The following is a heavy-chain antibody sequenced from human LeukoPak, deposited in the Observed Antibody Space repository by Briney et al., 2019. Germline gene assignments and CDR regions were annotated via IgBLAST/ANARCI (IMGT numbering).Heavy chain of an antibody. CDR3: ATDGRAYYYGSGSRGGMDV. CDR1: GYNLTELS. D-gene: IGHD3-10*01. Sequence: ASVKVSCKVSGYNLTELSMHWVRQAPGKGLEWMGGFDPEDGETVYAQKFQGRVTMTEDTSTDTAYMELSSLRSEDTAVYYCATDGRAYYYGSGSRGGMDVWGKGTTVTVPS. J-gene: IGHJ6*04. CDR2: FDPEDGET. V-gene: IGHV1-24*01.